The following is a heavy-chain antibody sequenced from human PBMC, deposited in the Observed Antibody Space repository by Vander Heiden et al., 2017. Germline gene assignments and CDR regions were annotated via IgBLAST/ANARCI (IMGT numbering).Heavy chain of an antibody. J-gene: IGHJ6*02. V-gene: IGHV4-59*08. CDR1: GGSISSSS. Sequence: QVQLQESAPGLAKPSATLSLTCTVSGGSISSSSWSWIRHHPGKGLGWIGYIDYIGSTNYNPALKSRVTISVDTSKNQFSLKLSSVTAADKAVYYCARLVVGGDYYYYGMDVWGQGTTVTVSS. D-gene: IGHD1-26*01. CDR3: ARLVVGGDYYYYGMDV. CDR2: IDYIGST.